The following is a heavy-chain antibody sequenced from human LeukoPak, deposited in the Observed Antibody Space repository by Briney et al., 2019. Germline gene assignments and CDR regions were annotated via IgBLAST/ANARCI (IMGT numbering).Heavy chain of an antibody. CDR3: ARGFGIAAAGTKFDY. CDR2: IYSGGST. Sequence: PGGSLRLSCAASGFTVSSNYMSWVRQAPGKGLEWVSVIYSGGSTYYADSVKGRFTISRDNSKNTLYLRMNSLRAEDTAVYYCARGFGIAAAGTKFDYWGQGTLVTVSS. J-gene: IGHJ4*02. V-gene: IGHV3-66*02. D-gene: IGHD6-13*01. CDR1: GFTVSSNY.